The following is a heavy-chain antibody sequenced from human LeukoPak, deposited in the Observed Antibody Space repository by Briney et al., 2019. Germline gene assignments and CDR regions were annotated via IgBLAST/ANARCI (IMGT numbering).Heavy chain of an antibody. CDR3: ARVVRDIVVVPAAILANNWFDP. CDR1: GGTFSSYA. D-gene: IGHD2-2*02. V-gene: IGHV1-69*05. Sequence: ASVKVSCKASGGTFSSYAISWVRQAPGQGLEWMGGIIPIFGTANYAQKFQGRVTITTDESTSTAYMELSSLRSEDTAVYYCARVVRDIVVVPAAILANNWFDPWGQGTLVTVSS. CDR2: IIPIFGTA. J-gene: IGHJ5*02.